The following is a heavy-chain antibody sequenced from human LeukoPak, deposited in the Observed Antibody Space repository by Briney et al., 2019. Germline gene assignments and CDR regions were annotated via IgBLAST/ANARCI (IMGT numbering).Heavy chain of an antibody. J-gene: IGHJ4*02. CDR3: ARGRRLYYNFWSGYITLSFDY. CDR1: GWSFSGYY. V-gene: IGHV4-34*01. Sequence: PSETLSLTCAVYGWSFSGYYWSWIRQPPGKGLEWIGEINHSGSTNYNQSLKSRVTISVDTSKNQLSLKLSSVTAAGTAVYYCARGRRLYYNFWSGYITLSFDYWGQGTLVTVSS. CDR2: INHSGST. D-gene: IGHD3-3*01.